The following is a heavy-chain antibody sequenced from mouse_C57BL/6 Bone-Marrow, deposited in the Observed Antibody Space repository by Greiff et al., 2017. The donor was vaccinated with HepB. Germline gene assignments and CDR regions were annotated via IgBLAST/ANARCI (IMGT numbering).Heavy chain of an antibody. V-gene: IGHV1-63*01. CDR3: ARGGLSGSAVFDY. D-gene: IGHD1-1*02. Sequence: QVQLQQSGAELVRPGTSVKMSCKASGYTFTNYWIGWAKQRPGHGLEWIGDIYPGGGYTNYNEKFKGKATLTADKSSSTAYMHFSSLTSEDSAIYYCARGGLSGSAVFDYWGEGTARTVSS. CDR2: IYPGGGYT. J-gene: IGHJ2*01. CDR1: GYTFTNYW.